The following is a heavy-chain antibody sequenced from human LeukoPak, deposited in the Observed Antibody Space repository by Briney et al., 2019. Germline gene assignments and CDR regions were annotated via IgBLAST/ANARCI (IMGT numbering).Heavy chain of an antibody. CDR1: GGSISGYY. J-gene: IGHJ5*02. Sequence: SETLSLTCTVSGGSISGYYWSWIRQPAGKGLEWIGRIHSSGNINYNASLKSRLSMSVDSSKNQFTLRLSSMTAADTAVYYCAGQRDNLSWFDPWGQGILVTVSS. D-gene: IGHD1-1*01. CDR2: IHSSGNI. V-gene: IGHV4-4*07. CDR3: AGQRDNLSWFDP.